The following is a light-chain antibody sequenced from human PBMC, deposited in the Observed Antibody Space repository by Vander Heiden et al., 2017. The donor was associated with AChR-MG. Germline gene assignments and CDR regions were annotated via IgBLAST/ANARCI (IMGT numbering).Light chain of an antibody. Sequence: DIVLTQSPGTLSLPPGERATLSCRASQRVTSSFLAWYQQKPGQAPRLLIYGASSRATGIPDRFSGSGSGTDFTLTISRLEPEDSAVYYCQQYGGSPPYTFGQGTKLEIK. CDR1: QRVTSSF. CDR3: QQYGGSPPYT. J-gene: IGKJ2*01. V-gene: IGKV3-20*01. CDR2: GAS.